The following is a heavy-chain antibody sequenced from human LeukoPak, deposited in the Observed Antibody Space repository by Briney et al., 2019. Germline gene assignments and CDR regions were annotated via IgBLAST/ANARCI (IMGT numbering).Heavy chain of an antibody. V-gene: IGHV1-46*01. J-gene: IGHJ5*02. Sequence: ASVKVSCKASGYTFTSYYMHWVRQAPGQGLEWMGIINPSGGSTSYAQKFQGRVTMTRDTSTSTVYMELGSLRSEDTAVYYCARDRHYYGSGSYYPIGWFDPWGQGTLVTVSS. CDR2: INPSGGST. D-gene: IGHD3-10*01. CDR3: ARDRHYYGSGSYYPIGWFDP. CDR1: GYTFTSYY.